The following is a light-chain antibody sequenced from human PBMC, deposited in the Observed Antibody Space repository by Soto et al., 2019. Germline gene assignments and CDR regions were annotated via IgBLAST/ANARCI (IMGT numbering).Light chain of an antibody. CDR3: QSYDSSLSGWGV. Sequence: QSALTQPPSVSGAPGQRVTISCNGSSSNIGAGYDVHWYQQLPGTAPKLLIYGNSNRPSGVPDRFSGSKSGTSASLAITGLQAEDEADYYCQSYDSSLSGWGVFGTGTKVTVL. J-gene: IGLJ1*01. CDR1: SSNIGAGYD. V-gene: IGLV1-40*01. CDR2: GNS.